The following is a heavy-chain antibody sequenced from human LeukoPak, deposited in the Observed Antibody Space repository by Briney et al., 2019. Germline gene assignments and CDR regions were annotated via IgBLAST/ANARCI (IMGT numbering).Heavy chain of an antibody. D-gene: IGHD3-10*01. V-gene: IGHV1-58*01. CDR1: GFTFTSSA. CDR2: IVVGSGNT. CDR3: AAELYYGPGSTEYYFDY. J-gene: IGHJ4*02. Sequence: SVKVSCKASGFTFTSSAVQWVRQARGQRLEWIGWIVVGSGNTNYAQKFQERVTITRDMSTSTAYMELSSLRSEDTAVYYCAAELYYGPGSTEYYFDYWGQGTLVTVSS.